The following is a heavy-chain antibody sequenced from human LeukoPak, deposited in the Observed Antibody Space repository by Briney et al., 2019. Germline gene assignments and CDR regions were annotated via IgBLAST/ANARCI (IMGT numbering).Heavy chain of an antibody. V-gene: IGHV3-23*01. D-gene: IGHD7-27*01. J-gene: IGHJ4*02. Sequence: PGGSLRLSCAASGLTFSNFAMSWVRQAPGKGLEWVSAISGGGDSTYYADSVKGRFTVSRDNSKNTLYLQMNSLRAEDTAVYYCARNWGFDCWGQGTLVTVSS. CDR3: ARNWGFDC. CDR1: GLTFSNFA. CDR2: ISGGGDST.